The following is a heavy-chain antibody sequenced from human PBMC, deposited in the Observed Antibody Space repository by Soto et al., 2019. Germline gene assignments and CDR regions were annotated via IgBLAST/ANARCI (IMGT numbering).Heavy chain of an antibody. CDR3: AIVYPVMVRAVIPTFDP. CDR2: ISAYNGNT. CDR1: GYTFTSYG. J-gene: IGHJ5*02. D-gene: IGHD3-10*01. Sequence: QVQLVQSGAEVKKPGASVKVSCKASGYTFTSYGISWVRQAPGQGLEWMGWISAYNGNTNYAQKLQGRVTMTTDTSTSTAYMELRSLRSDDTAVYYCAIVYPVMVRAVIPTFDPWGQGTLVTVSS. V-gene: IGHV1-18*04.